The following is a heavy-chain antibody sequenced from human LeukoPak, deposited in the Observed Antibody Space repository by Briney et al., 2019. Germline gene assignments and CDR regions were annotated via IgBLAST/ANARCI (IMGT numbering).Heavy chain of an antibody. CDR2: IIGSGGRT. D-gene: IGHD6-13*01. Sequence: PVGSPRHSSAASGFTSCSYAMSWVRPAPGEGRGWGSAIIGSGGRTYYADSVKGRFTTSRDNSKNTLYLQMNSLRAEDKAVYYCAKHRLFGIAAATKTRNLRDDDSWGQGTLVTVSS. V-gene: IGHV3-23*01. CDR1: GFTSCSYA. CDR3: AKHRLFGIAAATKTRNLRDDDS. J-gene: IGHJ4*02.